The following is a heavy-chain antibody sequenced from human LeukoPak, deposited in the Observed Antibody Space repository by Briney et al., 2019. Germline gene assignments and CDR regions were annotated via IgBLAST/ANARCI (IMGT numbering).Heavy chain of an antibody. D-gene: IGHD6-6*01. Sequence: GESLQISCKGSGYSFTSYWIGWVRQMPGKGLEWMGIIYPGDSDTRYSPSFQGQVTISADKSISTADLEWRRLKASHTAMYYCARTIAARASNWFDPWGQGALVTVSS. V-gene: IGHV5-51*01. CDR1: GYSFTSYW. CDR2: IYPGDSDT. CDR3: ARTIAARASNWFDP. J-gene: IGHJ5*02.